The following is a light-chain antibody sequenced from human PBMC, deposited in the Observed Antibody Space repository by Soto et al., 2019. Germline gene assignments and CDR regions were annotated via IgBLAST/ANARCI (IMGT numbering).Light chain of an antibody. CDR2: EVN. V-gene: IGLV2-14*01. CDR1: SSDVGGYNF. J-gene: IGLJ2*01. Sequence: QSALTQPASVSASPGQSITVSCTGSSSDVGGYNFVSWYQQHPGKAPKLMIYEVNNRPSGVSDRFYGSKSDNTASLTISGLQAEDEADYYCSSYTRSSTVLFGGGTQLTVL. CDR3: SSYTRSSTVL.